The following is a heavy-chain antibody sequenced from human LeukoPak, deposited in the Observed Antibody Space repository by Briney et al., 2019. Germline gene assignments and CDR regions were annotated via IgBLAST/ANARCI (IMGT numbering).Heavy chain of an antibody. CDR2: ISAYNGNT. CDR1: GYTFTSYG. J-gene: IGHJ5*02. D-gene: IGHD3-22*01. Sequence: ASVKVSCKASGYTFTSYGISWVRQAPGQGLKWMGWISAYNGNTNYAQKLQGRVTMTTDTSTSTAYMELRSLRSDDTAVYYCARGAYYYDSSDPFDPWGQGTLVTVSS. CDR3: ARGAYYYDSSDPFDP. V-gene: IGHV1-18*01.